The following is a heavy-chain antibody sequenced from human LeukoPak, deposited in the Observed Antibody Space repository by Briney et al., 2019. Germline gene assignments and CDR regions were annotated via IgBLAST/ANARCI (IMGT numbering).Heavy chain of an antibody. D-gene: IGHD4-17*01. Sequence: GGSLRLSCAASGFTFSSYSMNWVRQAPGKGLEWVSSISSSSSYIYYADSVKGRFTISRDNAKNSLYLQMNSLRAEDTAVYYCARDLYGDYVPIGNCWGQGTLVTVSS. CDR3: ARDLYGDYVPIGNC. CDR2: ISSSSSYI. CDR1: GFTFSSYS. V-gene: IGHV3-21*01. J-gene: IGHJ4*02.